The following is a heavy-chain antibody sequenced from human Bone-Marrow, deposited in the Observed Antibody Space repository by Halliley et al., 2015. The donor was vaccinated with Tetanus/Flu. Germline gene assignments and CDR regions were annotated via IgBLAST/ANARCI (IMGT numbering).Heavy chain of an antibody. CDR3: ARASYYDTSDYTFDY. J-gene: IGHJ4*02. Sequence: SLRLSCAASGFTFSSYSMNWVRQAPGKGLEWVSSVSSSSTYIYYADSVKGRFTISRHNAKNSLYLQMSSLRADDTAVYYCARASYYDTSDYTFDYWGQGTLVTVSS. V-gene: IGHV3-21*01. D-gene: IGHD3-22*01. CDR2: VSSSSTYI. CDR1: GFTFSSYS.